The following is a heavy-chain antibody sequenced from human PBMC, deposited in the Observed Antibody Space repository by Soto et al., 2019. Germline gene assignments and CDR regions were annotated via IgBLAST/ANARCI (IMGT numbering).Heavy chain of an antibody. V-gene: IGHV3-73*02. CDR3: ARGVYDLWNGHPKGLAD. D-gene: IGHD3-3*01. Sequence: EVQLVESGGGLVQPGGSLKLSCAASGFTFSGSAMDWVRQASGKGLEWVGRIRSKANNYATTYVVSVKGRFTISRDDSRNTAYLQMNSLKPEDTAVYYCARGVYDLWNGHPKGLADWGQGTVVTVSS. CDR1: GFTFSGSA. J-gene: IGHJ4*02. CDR2: IRSKANNYAT.